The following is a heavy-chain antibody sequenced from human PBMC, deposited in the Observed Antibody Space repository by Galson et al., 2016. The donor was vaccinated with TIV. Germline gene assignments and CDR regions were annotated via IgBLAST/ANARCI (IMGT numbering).Heavy chain of an antibody. CDR1: GFKFSNYA. CDR2: ITGSGTTT. V-gene: IGHV3-23*01. CDR3: AKNPRSNPLYGIDV. D-gene: IGHD2-15*01. Sequence: SLRLSCAASGFKFSNYAMNWVRQGPGKGLEWVSSITGSGTTTHYAESLKGRFTISRDNSKNTLYLQISGLRAEDSAIYFCAKNPRSNPLYGIDVWGHGTTVTVSS. J-gene: IGHJ6*02.